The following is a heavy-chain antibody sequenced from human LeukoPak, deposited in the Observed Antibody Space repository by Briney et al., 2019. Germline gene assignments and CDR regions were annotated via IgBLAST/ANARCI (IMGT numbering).Heavy chain of an antibody. V-gene: IGHV4-4*02. CDR3: TREDRPYCPFAY. CDR2: IAHDGTI. Sequence: SETLSLTCGVSGGSIDITNYWSWVRQAPGKGLEWIGEIAHDGTINYNPSLRSRVAMSLDRANNQFSLSLTSVTAADKAVYYCTREDRPYCPFAYWGQGVLVTVSS. D-gene: IGHD1-26*01. J-gene: IGHJ4*02. CDR1: GGSIDITNY.